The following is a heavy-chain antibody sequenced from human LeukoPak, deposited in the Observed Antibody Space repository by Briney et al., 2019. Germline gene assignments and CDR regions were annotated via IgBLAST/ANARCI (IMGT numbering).Heavy chain of an antibody. CDR2: INPNSGGT. CDR1: GYTFTRYY. D-gene: IGHD3-22*01. Sequence: GASVKLSCKASGYTFTRYYMHWVRQAPGQALEWMGWINPNSGGTNYAQQFQGSLTMTRETSISTAYMELRRLRSDDTAVYYCARVKTMIIVVSLFDYWGQGTLVTVSS. J-gene: IGHJ4*02. CDR3: ARVKTMIIVVSLFDY. V-gene: IGHV1-2*02.